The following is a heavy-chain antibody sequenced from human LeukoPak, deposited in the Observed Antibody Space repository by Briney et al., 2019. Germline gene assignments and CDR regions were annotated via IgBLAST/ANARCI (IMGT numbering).Heavy chain of an antibody. Sequence: GSLRLSCAASGFTFSSYAMSWVRQAPGKGLEWIGEINRSGSTNYNPSLKSRVTISVDTSKNQFSLKLSSVTAADTAVYYCARSYYYDSSGYYSDAFDIWGQGTMVTVSS. J-gene: IGHJ3*02. CDR3: ARSYYYDSSGYYSDAFDI. CDR1: GFTFSSYA. V-gene: IGHV4-34*01. D-gene: IGHD3-22*01. CDR2: INRSGST.